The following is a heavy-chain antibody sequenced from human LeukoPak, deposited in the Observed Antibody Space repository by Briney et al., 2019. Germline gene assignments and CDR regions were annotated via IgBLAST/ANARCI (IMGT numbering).Heavy chain of an antibody. CDR1: GFTFTSYA. J-gene: IGHJ5*02. Sequence: GASVKVSCKASGFTFTSYAMNWVRQAPGQGLEWMGWINTNTGNPTYAQGFTGRFVFSLDTSVSTAYLQISSLKAEDTAVYYCARGGFVAAAGIDFDPWGQGTLVTVSS. D-gene: IGHD6-13*01. V-gene: IGHV7-4-1*02. CDR3: ARGGFVAAAGIDFDP. CDR2: INTNTGNP.